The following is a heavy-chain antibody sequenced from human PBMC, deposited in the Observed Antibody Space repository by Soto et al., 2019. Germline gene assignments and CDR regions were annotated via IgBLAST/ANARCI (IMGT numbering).Heavy chain of an antibody. CDR1: GFTFSNFV. V-gene: IGHV3-23*01. Sequence: GGSLRLSCATSGFTFSNFVMRWVRQTPGKGLDWVSTITETGGDTYYTDSVKGRFTISRDNSKNTLYLQMSSLRAEDTALYYCTKASSDRHHMDVWGQGTTVTVS. CDR2: ITETGGDT. CDR3: TKASSDRHHMDV. J-gene: IGHJ6*02.